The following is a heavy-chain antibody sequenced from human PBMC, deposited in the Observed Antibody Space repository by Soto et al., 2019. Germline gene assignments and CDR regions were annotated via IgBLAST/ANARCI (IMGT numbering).Heavy chain of an antibody. CDR1: GFTVSSNY. Sequence: GGSLRLSCAASGFTVSSNYMSWVRQAPGKGLEWVSVIYSGGSTYYADSVKGRFTISRDNSKNTLYLQMNSLRAEDTAVYYCAKGFKYYDILTGYSEPYFDYWGQGTLVTVSS. J-gene: IGHJ4*02. CDR2: IYSGGST. V-gene: IGHV3-53*01. D-gene: IGHD3-9*01. CDR3: AKGFKYYDILTGYSEPYFDY.